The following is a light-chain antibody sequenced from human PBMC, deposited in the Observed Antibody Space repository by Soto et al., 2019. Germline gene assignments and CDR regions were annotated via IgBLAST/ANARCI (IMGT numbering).Light chain of an antibody. J-gene: IGLJ2*01. V-gene: IGLV4-69*01. Sequence: QLVLTQSPSASASLGASVKLTCTLSSGHSSYAIAWHQQQPEKGPRYLMKLDSDGSHTKGDAIPDRFSGSSSGAERYLTISSLQSEDEVDYYCQTWGTGIHVVFGGGTKVTVL. CDR1: SGHSSYA. CDR2: LDSDGSH. CDR3: QTWGTGIHVV.